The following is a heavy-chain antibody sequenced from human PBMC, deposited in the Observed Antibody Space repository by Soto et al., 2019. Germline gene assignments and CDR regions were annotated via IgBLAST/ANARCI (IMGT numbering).Heavy chain of an antibody. CDR2: INSDGSST. J-gene: IGHJ5*02. D-gene: IGHD2-15*01. CDR1: GFTFSSYW. V-gene: IGHV3-74*01. CDR3: ARDLYCSGGSCYLGWFDP. Sequence: GGSLRLSCAASGFTFSSYWMHWVRQAPGKGLVWVSRINSDGSSTSYADSVKGRFTISRDNAKNTLYLQMNSLRAEDTAVYYCARDLYCSGGSCYLGWFDPWGQGTLVTVSS.